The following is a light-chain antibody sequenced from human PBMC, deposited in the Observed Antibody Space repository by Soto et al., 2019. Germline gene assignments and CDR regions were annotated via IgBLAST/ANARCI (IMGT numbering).Light chain of an antibody. CDR3: SSYTTTSTLGV. Sequence: QSALTQPASVSGSPGQSITISCTGTSSDIGGFNYVSWYQQHPGTAPKLIIYEVSNRPSGISNRFSGSKSGNTASLTISGRQAEDEADYYCSSYTTTSTLGVFGGGTKLTVL. J-gene: IGLJ3*02. CDR2: EVS. V-gene: IGLV2-14*01. CDR1: SSDIGGFNY.